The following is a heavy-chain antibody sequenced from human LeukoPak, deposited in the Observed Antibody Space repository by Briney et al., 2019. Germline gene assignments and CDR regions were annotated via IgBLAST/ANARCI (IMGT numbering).Heavy chain of an antibody. D-gene: IGHD1-14*01. CDR1: GFTFGSSG. J-gene: IGHJ4*02. V-gene: IGHV3-30*18. CDR2: ISSDGSHK. CDR3: AKDTTRVGLDQ. Sequence: GGSLRLSCAASGFTFGSSGMHWVRQAPGKGLEWVALISSDGSHKYHADSVKGRFTISRDNSKNTLYLQMNSLRAGDTAVYYCAKDTTRVGLDQWGQGTLVTVSS.